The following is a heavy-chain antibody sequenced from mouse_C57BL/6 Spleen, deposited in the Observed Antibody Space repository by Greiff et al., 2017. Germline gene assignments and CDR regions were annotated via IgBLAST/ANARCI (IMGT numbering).Heavy chain of an antibody. CDR2: ISDGGSYT. CDR1: GFTFSSYA. V-gene: IGHV5-4*01. J-gene: IGHJ2*01. Sequence: EVKVVESGGGLVKPGGSLKLSCAASGFTFSSYAMSWVRQTPEKRLEWVATISDGGSYTYYPDNVKGRFTISRDNAKNNLYLQMSHLKSEDTAMYYCAREAGPHFDYWGQCTTLTVSS. CDR3: AREAGPHFDY.